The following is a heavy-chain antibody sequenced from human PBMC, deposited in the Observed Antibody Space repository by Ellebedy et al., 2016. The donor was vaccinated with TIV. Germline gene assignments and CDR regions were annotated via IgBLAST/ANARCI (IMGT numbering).Heavy chain of an antibody. CDR3: ARDYLALRYFDWQNNYYFDL. J-gene: IGHJ2*01. Sequence: GGSLRLSCAASGFTFSRYWMTWVRQAPGKGLEWVASIKQAGDEKHYVESVKGRFTVSRDNVRDSLYLQMNSLRAEDTAMYFCARDYLALRYFDWQNNYYFDLWGRGALVTVSS. CDR2: IKQAGDEK. V-gene: IGHV3-7*01. CDR1: GFTFSRYW. D-gene: IGHD3-9*01.